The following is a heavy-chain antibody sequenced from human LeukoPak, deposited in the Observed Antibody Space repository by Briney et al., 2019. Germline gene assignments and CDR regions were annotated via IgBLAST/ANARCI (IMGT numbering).Heavy chain of an antibody. CDR3: ARSSSGYGGFIDY. CDR2: ISSNGGST. Sequence: GSLRLSCAASGFTFSSYAMHWVRQAPGKGLEYVSAISSNGGSTYYADSVKGRFTISRDNSKNTLYLQMGSLRAEDMAVYYCARSSSGYGGFIDYWGQGTLVTVSS. J-gene: IGHJ4*02. D-gene: IGHD5-12*01. V-gene: IGHV3-64*02. CDR1: GFTFSSYA.